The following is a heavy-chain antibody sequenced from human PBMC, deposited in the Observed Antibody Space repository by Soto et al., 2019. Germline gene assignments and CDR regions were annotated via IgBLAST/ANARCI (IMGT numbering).Heavy chain of an antibody. J-gene: IGHJ4*02. D-gene: IGHD6-19*01. CDR1: GDSISSGNYF. V-gene: IGHV4-61*01. Sequence: LSLTCTVSGDSISSGNYFWTWIRQPPGKALEWIGYIFYSGSTNYNPSLKSRVTISLATSKNQFSPRLSSVTAADTAIYFCARGIAVAGNYFNHWGQGTLVTVSS. CDR3: ARGIAVAGNYFNH. CDR2: IFYSGST.